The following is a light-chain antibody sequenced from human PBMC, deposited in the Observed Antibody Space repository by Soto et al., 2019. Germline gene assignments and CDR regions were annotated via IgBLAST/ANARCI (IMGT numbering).Light chain of an antibody. J-gene: IGLJ2*01. CDR2: GNT. CDR1: SSNIGAGYD. V-gene: IGLV1-40*01. Sequence: QSVLTQPPSVSGAPGQRVTISCTGSSSNIGAGYDVHWYQQFPGTTPKFLIYGNTNRTSGVPDRFSASKSGTSASLDITGLQAEDEAEYFCQSYDSSLTVVFGGGTKVTVL. CDR3: QSYDSSLTVV.